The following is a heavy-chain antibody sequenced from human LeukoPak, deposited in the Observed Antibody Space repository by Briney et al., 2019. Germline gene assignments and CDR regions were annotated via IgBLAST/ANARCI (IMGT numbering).Heavy chain of an antibody. Sequence: SETLSLTCAVYGESFSGYYWSWIRQPPGKGLEWIGEINHSGSTNYNPSLKSRVTISVDTSKNQFSLKLSSVTAADTAVYYCARIPNVDTAMVTYGMDVWGQGTTVTVSS. CDR2: INHSGST. D-gene: IGHD5-18*01. CDR3: ARIPNVDTAMVTYGMDV. CDR1: GESFSGYY. J-gene: IGHJ6*02. V-gene: IGHV4-34*01.